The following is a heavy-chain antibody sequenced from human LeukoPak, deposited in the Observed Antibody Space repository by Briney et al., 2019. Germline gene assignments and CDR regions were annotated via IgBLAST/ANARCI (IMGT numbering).Heavy chain of an antibody. D-gene: IGHD6-19*01. J-gene: IGHJ4*02. CDR2: INHSGST. Sequence: SETLSLTCAVYGGSFSGYYWTWIRQPPGKGLEWIGEINHSGSTNYDPSLESRLTISVDTSKNQFSLKLSSVTAADTAVYYCASGGAVAGTPAFDYWGQGTLVTVSS. CDR1: GGSFSGYY. V-gene: IGHV4-34*01. CDR3: ASGGAVAGTPAFDY.